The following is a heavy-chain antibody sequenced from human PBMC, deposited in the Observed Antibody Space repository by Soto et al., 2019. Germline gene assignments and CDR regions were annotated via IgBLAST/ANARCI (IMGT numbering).Heavy chain of an antibody. CDR3: AKPPSYCSGGSCDIPREY. CDR2: ISGSGGST. D-gene: IGHD2-15*01. J-gene: IGHJ4*01. Sequence: EVQLLESGGGLVQPGGSLRLSCAASGFTFSSYAMSWVRQAPGKGLEWVSAISGSGGSTYYADSVKGRFTISRDNSKNALYLQKNSLRAEDTAVYYCAKPPSYCSGGSCDIPREYWGQGSLLTVS. V-gene: IGHV3-23*01. CDR1: GFTFSSYA.